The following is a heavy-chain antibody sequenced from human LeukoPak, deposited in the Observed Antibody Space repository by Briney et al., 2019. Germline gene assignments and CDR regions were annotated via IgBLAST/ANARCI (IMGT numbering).Heavy chain of an antibody. J-gene: IGHJ5*02. D-gene: IGHD2-15*01. CDR1: GGSISSYY. Sequence: SETLSLTCTVSGGSISSYYWSWIRQPAGEGLEWIGRIYTSGSTNYNPSLKSRVTMSVDTSKNQFSLKLSSVTAADTAVYYCAREIGYCSGGSCYFNWFDPWGQGTLVTVSS. CDR3: AREIGYCSGGSCYFNWFDP. V-gene: IGHV4-4*07. CDR2: IYTSGST.